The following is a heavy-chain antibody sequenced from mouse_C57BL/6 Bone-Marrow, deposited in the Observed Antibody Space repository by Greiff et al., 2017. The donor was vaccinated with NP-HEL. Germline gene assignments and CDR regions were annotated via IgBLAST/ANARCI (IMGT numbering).Heavy chain of an antibody. CDR2: FNPGIGGP. D-gene: IGHD2-4*01. CDR1: GYAFTNYL. CDR3: ARCHMINAMGY. Sequence: QVQLQQSGAELVRPGTSVKVSCKASGYAFTNYLIEWVKQRPGQGLEWIGVFNPGIGGPNYNAKFKGKATLTADKSSSTAYMQLSSLTSEDSAVYFCARCHMINAMGYWGQGTTVTVSS. V-gene: IGHV1-54*01. J-gene: IGHJ4*01.